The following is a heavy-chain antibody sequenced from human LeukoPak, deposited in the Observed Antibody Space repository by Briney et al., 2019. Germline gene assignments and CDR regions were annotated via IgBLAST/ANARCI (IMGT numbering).Heavy chain of an antibody. V-gene: IGHV3-23*01. J-gene: IGHJ4*02. D-gene: IGHD2/OR15-2a*01. CDR3: ARSGLSRFGF. CDR1: GFTFSSYG. Sequence: PGGSLRLSCAASGFTFSSYGMSWGRQAQGKGLEWVSAISGSGGSTYYADSVKVRFTTSRDNSRNTLSLQMNSQRAEDTAVYYCARSGLSRFGFWGQGTLVTVSS. CDR2: ISGSGGST.